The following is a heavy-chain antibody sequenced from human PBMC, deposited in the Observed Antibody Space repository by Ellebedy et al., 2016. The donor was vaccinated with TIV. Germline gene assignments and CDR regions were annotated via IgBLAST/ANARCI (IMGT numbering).Heavy chain of an antibody. V-gene: IGHV3-33*03. Sequence: GESLKISCAASGFTISSYGMHWVRQAPGKGLEWVAVIWYDGSKKYYADSVKGRFSISRDNARNSLDLQMTSLRPEDTAFYYCATVTVAADGTGRGYWGQGTLVTVSS. CDR3: ATVTVAADGTGRGY. J-gene: IGHJ4*02. CDR2: IWYDGSKK. CDR1: GFTISSYG. D-gene: IGHD6-13*01.